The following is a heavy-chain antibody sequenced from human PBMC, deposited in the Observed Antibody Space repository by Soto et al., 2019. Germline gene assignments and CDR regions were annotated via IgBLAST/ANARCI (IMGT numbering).Heavy chain of an antibody. CDR2: INPNSGVT. J-gene: IGHJ5*02. Sequence: AAEKLPCKDSVYTFRGCYMHWVRQAPGQWLEWMGWINPNSGVTKSAEKFQGRVTMTRDTSISTAYMELSRLTSDDTAVYDCARPAVTSWFDRWRQGTFVTVSS. CDR3: ARPAVTSWFDR. CDR1: VYTFRGCY. V-gene: IGHV1-2*02. D-gene: IGHD4-17*01.